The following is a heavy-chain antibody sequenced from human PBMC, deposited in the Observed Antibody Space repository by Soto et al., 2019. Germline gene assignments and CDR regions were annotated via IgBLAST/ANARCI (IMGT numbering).Heavy chain of an antibody. D-gene: IGHD3-22*01. Sequence: PGGSLRLSCTASGSGFSALAMHWIRQPPGKGLEWVAVVFNDESSISYADSVKGRFTISRDNSRNTLYQQMTSLRLEDTALYYCATGAAYYYDTSRYWGQGTLVTVSS. CDR1: GSGFSALA. V-gene: IGHV3-30-3*01. CDR2: VFNDESSI. CDR3: ATGAAYYYDTSRY. J-gene: IGHJ4*02.